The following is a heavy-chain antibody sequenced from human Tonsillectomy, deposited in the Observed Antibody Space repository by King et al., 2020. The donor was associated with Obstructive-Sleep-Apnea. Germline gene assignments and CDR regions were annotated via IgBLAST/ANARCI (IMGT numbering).Heavy chain of an antibody. CDR1: GGSISSSSYY. J-gene: IGHJ4*02. Sequence: PLQESGPGLVKPSETLSLTCTVSGGSISSSSYYWGWIRQPPGQGLEWIGSIYYSGSTYYNPSLKSRVTISVDTSKNQFSLKLSSVTAADTAVYYCARDPSDRFDYWGQGTLVTVSS. V-gene: IGHV4-39*07. CDR2: IYYSGST. CDR3: ARDPSDRFDY.